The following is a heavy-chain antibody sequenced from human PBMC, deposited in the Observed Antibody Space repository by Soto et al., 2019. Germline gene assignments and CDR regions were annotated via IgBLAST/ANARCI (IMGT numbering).Heavy chain of an antibody. CDR1: GGSITSNNW. CDR3: AGLYPYESSGYHLNY. V-gene: IGHV4-4*02. CDR2: IYHSGSI. J-gene: IGHJ4*02. Sequence: SETLSLTCAVSGGSITSNNWWSWVRQPPGKGLEWIGEIYHSGSINYNPSLNSRVIISVDKSKNQFSLKLSSVTAADTAVYYYAGLYPYESSGYHLNYWGQGTQVTVSS. D-gene: IGHD3-22*01.